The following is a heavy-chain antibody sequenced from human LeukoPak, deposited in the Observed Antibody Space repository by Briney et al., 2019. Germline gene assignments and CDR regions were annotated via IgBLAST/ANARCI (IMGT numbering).Heavy chain of an antibody. J-gene: IGHJ4*02. CDR3: ARSGYSGYEFDH. CDR1: GFTFSTYR. V-gene: IGHV3-48*02. CDR2: ISSSSSIT. D-gene: IGHD5-12*01. Sequence: PGGSLRLSCAVSGFTFSTYRMSWVRQAPGMGLEWVSYISSSSSITYYADSVKGRFTISRDNAKNSLFLQMDSLRDEDTAVYYCARSGYSGYEFDHWGQGTRVTVSS.